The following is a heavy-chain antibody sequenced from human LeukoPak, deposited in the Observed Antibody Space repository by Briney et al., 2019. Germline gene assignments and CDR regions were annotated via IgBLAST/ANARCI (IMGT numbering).Heavy chain of an antibody. CDR2: ISAYNGNT. J-gene: IGHJ4*02. Sequence: ASVKVSCKASGYTFNSFSINWVRQAPGQGLEWMGWISAYNGNTNYAQKLQGRVTMTTDTSTSTAYMELRSLRSDDTAVYYCARDLKGGAYFDYWGQGTLVTVSS. CDR1: GYTFNSFS. V-gene: IGHV1-18*01. CDR3: ARDLKGGAYFDY. D-gene: IGHD1-26*01.